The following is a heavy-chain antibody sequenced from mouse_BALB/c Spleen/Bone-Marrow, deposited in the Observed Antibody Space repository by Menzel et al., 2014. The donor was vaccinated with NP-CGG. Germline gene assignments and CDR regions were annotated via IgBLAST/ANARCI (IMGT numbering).Heavy chain of an antibody. CDR1: GYTFTSYY. Sequence: VKLMESGAELVKPGASVKLSCKASGYTFTSYYMYWVKQRPGQGLEWIGEINPSNGGTNFNEKFKSKATLTVDESSSTAYMQLSSLTSEDSAVYYCIYYGNPYAMDYWGQGTSVTVSS. CDR2: INPSNGGT. D-gene: IGHD2-1*01. V-gene: IGHV1S81*02. CDR3: IYYGNPYAMDY. J-gene: IGHJ4*01.